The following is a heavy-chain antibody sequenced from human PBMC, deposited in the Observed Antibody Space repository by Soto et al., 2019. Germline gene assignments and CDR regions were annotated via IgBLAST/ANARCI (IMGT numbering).Heavy chain of an antibody. V-gene: IGHV3-43*01. CDR3: AKAMGGYQYGMDV. J-gene: IGHJ6*02. CDR1: GFTFNDYS. D-gene: IGHD3-16*01. Sequence: EVQLVESGGVVVQPGASLRLSCAASGFTFNDYSMHWVRQAPGKGLEWVSLFSWDGVSTCYADSVKGRFTISRDNSKNSLYLEMNILTTEDTALYYCAKAMGGYQYGMDVWGQGTTVTVSS. CDR2: FSWDGVST.